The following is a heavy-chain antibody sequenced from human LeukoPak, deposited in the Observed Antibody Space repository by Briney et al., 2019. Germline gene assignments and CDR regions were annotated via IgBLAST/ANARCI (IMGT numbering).Heavy chain of an antibody. CDR2: IYSGGST. CDR1: GFTVSSNY. V-gene: IGHV3-66*01. CDR3: ARDRLDYYGSGSYYY. J-gene: IGHJ4*02. Sequence: GGSLRLSCAASGFTVSSNYMSWVRQAPGKGLEWVSVIYSGGSTYYADSVKGRFTISRDNSKNTLYLQMNSLRAEDTAVYYCARDRLDYYGSGSYYYWGQGTLVPVSS. D-gene: IGHD3-10*01.